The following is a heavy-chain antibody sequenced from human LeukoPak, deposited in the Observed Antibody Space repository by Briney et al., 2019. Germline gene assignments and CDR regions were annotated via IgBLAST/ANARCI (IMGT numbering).Heavy chain of an antibody. CDR2: LYNNGST. Sequence: AETLSLTCTVSDASVSGYYWSWIRLPAGKGLEWIGRLYNNGSTNCNPSLQRRVTMSVDTSKNQLSLRLKSVTAADTAVYYCTRDIGSGDYVFFDSWGQGTRVIVSS. V-gene: IGHV4-4*07. CDR3: TRDIGSGDYVFFDS. CDR1: DASVSGYY. D-gene: IGHD4-17*01. J-gene: IGHJ4*02.